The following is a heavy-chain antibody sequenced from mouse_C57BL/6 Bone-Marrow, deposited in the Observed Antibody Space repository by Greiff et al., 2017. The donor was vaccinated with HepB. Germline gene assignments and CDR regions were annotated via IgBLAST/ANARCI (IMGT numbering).Heavy chain of an antibody. CDR2: IDPSDSYT. V-gene: IGHV1-59*01. CDR3: ARYGSSYRDYAMDY. D-gene: IGHD1-1*01. J-gene: IGHJ4*01. Sequence: QVQLKQPGAELVRPGTSVKLSCKASGYTFTSYWMHWVKQRPGQGLEWIGVIDPSDSYTNYNQKFKGKATLTVYTSSSTAYMQLSSLTSEDSAVYYCARYGSSYRDYAMDYWGQGTSVTVSS. CDR1: GYTFTSYW.